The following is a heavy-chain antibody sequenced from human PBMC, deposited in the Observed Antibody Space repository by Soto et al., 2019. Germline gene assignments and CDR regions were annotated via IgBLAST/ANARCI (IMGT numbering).Heavy chain of an antibody. Sequence: QVQLVQSGAEVKKPGASVKVSCKASGYTFTGYYMHWVRQAPGQGLEWMGWINPNSGGTNYAQKFQGWVTMTRETSISTAYMELSRLRSDDTAVYYCARDYREYYDSSGSQHYYYYGMDVWGQGTTVTVSS. CDR1: GYTFTGYY. J-gene: IGHJ6*02. V-gene: IGHV1-2*04. CDR2: INPNSGGT. D-gene: IGHD3-22*01. CDR3: ARDYREYYDSSGSQHYYYYGMDV.